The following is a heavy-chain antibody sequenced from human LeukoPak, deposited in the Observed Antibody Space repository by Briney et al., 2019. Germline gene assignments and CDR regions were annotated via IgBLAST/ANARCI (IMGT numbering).Heavy chain of an antibody. Sequence: SGTLSLTCAVSGGSISSNNWWSWVRQAPGKGLEWIGEISHSGSTNYNPSLKSRVTISVDKSKNQFSLKLSSVTAADTAVYYCARLQYCSGTSCYWFDPWGQGTLVTVSS. CDR2: ISHSGST. J-gene: IGHJ5*02. D-gene: IGHD2-2*01. CDR1: GGSISSNNW. V-gene: IGHV4-4*02. CDR3: ARLQYCSGTSCYWFDP.